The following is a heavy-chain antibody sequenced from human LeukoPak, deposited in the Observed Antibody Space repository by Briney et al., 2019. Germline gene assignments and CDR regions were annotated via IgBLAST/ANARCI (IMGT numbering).Heavy chain of an antibody. CDR2: ISSSSSYI. CDR1: GFTFSSYS. CDR3: ARGEDTAMVSGDY. D-gene: IGHD5-18*01. V-gene: IGHV3-21*01. J-gene: IGHJ4*02. Sequence: GGSLRLSCAASGFTFSSYSMNWVRQAPGKGLEWVSSISSSSSYIYYADSVKGRFTISRDNAKNSLYLQMNSLRAEDTAVYYCARGEDTAMVSGDYWGQGTLVTVSS.